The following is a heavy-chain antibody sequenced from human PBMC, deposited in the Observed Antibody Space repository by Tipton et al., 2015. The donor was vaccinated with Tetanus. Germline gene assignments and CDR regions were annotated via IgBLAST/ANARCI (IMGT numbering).Heavy chain of an antibody. CDR1: GFTFNTYN. J-gene: IGHJ4*02. D-gene: IGHD1-26*01. CDR3: ARMQSGSYFDL. V-gene: IGHV3-48*04. Sequence: GSLRLSCAASGFTFNTYNMNWVRQAPGKGLEWVSYISTSSTTIFYADSVRGRFTVSRDNAENSLYLQVDSLRAEDTAVYYCARMQSGSYFDLWGPGILVTVSS. CDR2: ISTSSTTI.